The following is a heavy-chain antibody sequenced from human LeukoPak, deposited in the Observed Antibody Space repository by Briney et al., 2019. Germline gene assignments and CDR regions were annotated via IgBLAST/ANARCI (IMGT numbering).Heavy chain of an antibody. J-gene: IGHJ4*02. Sequence: PGGSLRLSCAASGFTFSSYAMHWVRQAPGKGLEWVAVISYDGSNKYYADSVKGRFTISRDNSKNTLYLQMNSLRAEDTAVYYCARRNWGFNYWGQGTRVPVSS. D-gene: IGHD7-27*01. CDR1: GFTFSSYA. V-gene: IGHV3-30-3*01. CDR2: ISYDGSNK. CDR3: ARRNWGFNY.